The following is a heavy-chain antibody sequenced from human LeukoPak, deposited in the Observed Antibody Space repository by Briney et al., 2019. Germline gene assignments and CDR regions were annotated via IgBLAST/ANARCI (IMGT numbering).Heavy chain of an antibody. CDR1: SYSISSGYY. Sequence: SETLSLTCTVSSYSISSGYYWGWIRQPPGKGLEWIGKIYHSGTTHFNPSLKSRVTISVDTSKNQFSLNLIYVTAADTAVYYCARDSPKVPAASPNYFDYWGQGTLVTVSS. CDR2: IYHSGTT. CDR3: ARDSPKVPAASPNYFDY. V-gene: IGHV4-38-2*02. J-gene: IGHJ4*02. D-gene: IGHD2-2*01.